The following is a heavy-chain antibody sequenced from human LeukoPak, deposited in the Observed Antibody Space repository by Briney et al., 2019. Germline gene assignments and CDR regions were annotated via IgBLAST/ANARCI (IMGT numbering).Heavy chain of an antibody. V-gene: IGHV1-69*13. D-gene: IGHD6-6*01. CDR1: GGAFSSYA. J-gene: IGHJ6*03. Sequence: ASVKVSCKASGGAFSSYAISWVRQAPGQGLEWMGGIIPIFATPNYAQKFQGRVTITADESTSTAYMELSSLRSEDTAVYYCARGLYGRSSSSGYYYYYMDVWGKGTTVTVSS. CDR3: ARGLYGRSSSSGYYYYYMDV. CDR2: IIPIFATP.